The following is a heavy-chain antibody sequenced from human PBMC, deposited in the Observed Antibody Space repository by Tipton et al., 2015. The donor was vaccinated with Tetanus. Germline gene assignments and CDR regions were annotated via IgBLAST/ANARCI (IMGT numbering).Heavy chain of an antibody. CDR1: GFTFRSYW. D-gene: IGHD2-8*01. Sequence: SLRLSCVASGFTFRSYWMSWVRQAPGEGLEWVSTISGGGHNTHYADSVQGRFTISRDNSKNTMYLQMNSLRAEDTAVYYCTKDVGIVLFDYWGQGTLVTVSS. CDR2: ISGGGHNT. V-gene: IGHV3-23*01. J-gene: IGHJ4*02. CDR3: TKDVGIVLFDY.